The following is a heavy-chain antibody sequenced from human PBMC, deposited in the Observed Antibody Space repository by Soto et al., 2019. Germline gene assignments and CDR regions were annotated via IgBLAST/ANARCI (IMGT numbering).Heavy chain of an antibody. Sequence: SETRSLTCTVSGGSISSSSYYWGWIRQPPGKGLEWIGSIYYSGNTYYNPSLKSRVTISVDTSKNQFSLKLSSVTAADTAVYYCARLYGLDAFDIWGQGTMVTVSS. J-gene: IGHJ3*02. V-gene: IGHV4-39*07. CDR2: IYYSGNT. CDR3: ARLYGLDAFDI. CDR1: GGSISSSSYY. D-gene: IGHD3-16*02.